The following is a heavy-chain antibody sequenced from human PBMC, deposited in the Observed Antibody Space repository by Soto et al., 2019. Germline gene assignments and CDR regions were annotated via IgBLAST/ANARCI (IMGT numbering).Heavy chain of an antibody. Sequence: SETLSLTCTVSGGSISSVDYYWSWIRQPPGKGLEWIGYIYYSGSTYYNPSLKSRVTISVDTSKNQFSLKLSAVTAADTAVYYWARDDYYDSSGYYYWGQGTLVTSPQ. CDR1: GGSISSVDYY. J-gene: IGHJ4*02. CDR2: IYYSGST. CDR3: ARDDYYDSSGYYY. D-gene: IGHD3-22*01. V-gene: IGHV4-30-4*01.